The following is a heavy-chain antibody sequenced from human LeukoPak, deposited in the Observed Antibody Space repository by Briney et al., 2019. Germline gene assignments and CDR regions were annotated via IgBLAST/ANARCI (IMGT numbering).Heavy chain of an antibody. D-gene: IGHD3-9*01. CDR3: ARENYYDILTGYYMGFNNIDY. V-gene: IGHV3-33*01. CDR1: GFAFSSYG. J-gene: IGHJ4*02. CDR2: IWYDGSNK. Sequence: PGRSLRLSCAASGFAFSSYGMHWVRQAPGKGLEWVAVIWYDGSNKYYADSVKGRFTISRDNSKNTLYLQMNSLRAEDTAVYYCARENYYDILTGYYMGFNNIDYWGQGTLVTVSS.